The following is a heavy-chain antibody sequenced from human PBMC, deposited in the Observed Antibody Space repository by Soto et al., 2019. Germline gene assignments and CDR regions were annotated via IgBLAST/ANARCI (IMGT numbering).Heavy chain of an antibody. CDR2: INPSGGST. J-gene: IGHJ3*02. D-gene: IGHD5-12*01. CDR1: GYTFTSYY. V-gene: IGHV1-46*01. CDR3: AIDGYRVSDAFDI. Sequence: ASVKVSCKASGYTFTSYYMHWVRQAPGQGLEWMGIINPSGGSTSYAQKFQGSVTMTRDTSTSTVYMELSSPRSEDTAVYYCAIDGYRVSDAFDIWGQGTMVTVSS.